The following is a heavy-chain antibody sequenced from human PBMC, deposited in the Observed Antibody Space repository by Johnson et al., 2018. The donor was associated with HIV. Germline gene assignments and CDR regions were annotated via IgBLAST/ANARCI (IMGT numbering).Heavy chain of an antibody. V-gene: IGHV3-66*02. J-gene: IGHJ3*02. CDR1: GFTVSTNY. CDR3: ARVRRSGWYDNDAFDI. Sequence: VQLVESGGGLVKPGGSLRLSCAASGFTVSTNYMSWVRQAPGKGLEWVSVIYSGGSTYYADSVKGRFTISRDNSKNTLYLIMNSLRAEDTAVYYCARVRRSGWYDNDAFDIWGQGTMVTVSS. CDR2: IYSGGST. D-gene: IGHD6-19*01.